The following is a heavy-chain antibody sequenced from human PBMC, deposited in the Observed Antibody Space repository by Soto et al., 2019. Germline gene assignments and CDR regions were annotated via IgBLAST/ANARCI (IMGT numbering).Heavy chain of an antibody. CDR3: ARRPYDFWSGYYLYFDY. Sequence: TSETLSLTCTVSGGSISSSSYYWGWIRQPPGKGLEWIGSIYYSGSTYYNPSLKSRVTISVDTSKNQFSLKLSSVTAADTAVYYCARRPYDFWSGYYLYFDYWGQGTLVTVSP. V-gene: IGHV4-39*01. D-gene: IGHD3-3*01. J-gene: IGHJ4*02. CDR2: IYYSGST. CDR1: GGSISSSSYY.